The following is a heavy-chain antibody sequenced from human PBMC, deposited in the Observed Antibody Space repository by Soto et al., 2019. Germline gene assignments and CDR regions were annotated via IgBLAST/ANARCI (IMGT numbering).Heavy chain of an antibody. D-gene: IGHD3-10*01. CDR3: ARTIRSGNWFDP. V-gene: IGHV1-69*13. CDR1: GGTFSSYA. Sequence: ASVKVSCKASGGTFSSYAISWVRQAPGQGLEWMGGIIPIFGTANYAQKFQGRVTITADESTSTAYMELSSLRSEDTAVYYCARTIRSGNWFDPWGQGTLVTVSS. J-gene: IGHJ5*02. CDR2: IIPIFGTA.